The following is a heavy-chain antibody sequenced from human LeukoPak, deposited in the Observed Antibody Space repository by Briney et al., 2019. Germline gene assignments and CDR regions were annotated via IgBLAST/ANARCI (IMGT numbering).Heavy chain of an antibody. V-gene: IGHV1-18*01. CDR3: ARDWAIVVVILPRYYYYGMDV. Sequence: ASVKVSCKASGYTFTSYGISWVRQAPGQGLEWMGWISAYNGNTNYAQKLQGRVTMTTDTSTSTAYMELRSLRSDDTAVYYCARDWAIVVVILPRYYYYGMDVGGQGTTVTVS. D-gene: IGHD3-22*01. J-gene: IGHJ6*02. CDR2: ISAYNGNT. CDR1: GYTFTSYG.